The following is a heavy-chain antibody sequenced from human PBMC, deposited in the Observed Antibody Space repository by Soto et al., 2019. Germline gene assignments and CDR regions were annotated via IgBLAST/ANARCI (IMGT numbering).Heavy chain of an antibody. D-gene: IGHD2-15*01. Sequence: PGGSLRLSCAASGFTFSSYWMSWVRQAPGKGLEWVANIKQDGSDKYYVESVKGRFTISRDNAKNSLYLQMNSLRAEDTAVYYCARDHVVSWGSSSDHGLDVWGQGTKVTVYS. J-gene: IGHJ6*02. V-gene: IGHV3-7*01. CDR2: IKQDGSDK. CDR3: ARDHVVSWGSSSDHGLDV. CDR1: GFTFSSYW.